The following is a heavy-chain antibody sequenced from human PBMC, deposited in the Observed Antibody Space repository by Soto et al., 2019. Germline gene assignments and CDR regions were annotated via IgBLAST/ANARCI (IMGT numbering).Heavy chain of an antibody. CDR1: GGSFSGYY. Sequence: QVQLQQWGAGLLKPSETLSLTCAVYGGSFSGYYWSWIRQPPGKGLEWIGEINHSGSTNYNPSLKSRVTISVDTSKHQCSLKLSSVTAADTAVYYCARGFQSSGYYNYYYYGMDVWGQGTTVTVSS. CDR2: INHSGST. V-gene: IGHV4-34*01. J-gene: IGHJ6*02. CDR3: ARGFQSSGYYNYYYYGMDV. D-gene: IGHD3-22*01.